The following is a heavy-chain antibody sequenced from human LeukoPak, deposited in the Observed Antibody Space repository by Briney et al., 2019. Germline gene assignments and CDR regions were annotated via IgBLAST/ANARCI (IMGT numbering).Heavy chain of an antibody. CDR3: AKVAGKDGFKDYHDF. D-gene: IGHD5-24*01. CDR1: GFTFDDYA. Sequence: GGSLRLSCAASGFTFDDYAMHWVRQAPGKGLEWVSGISWNSSSIGYADSVKGRFTISRDNSKNSQFLQMYNLRAEDTAVYFCAKVAGKDGFKDYHDFLGQGTLVTVSS. CDR2: ISWNSSSI. J-gene: IGHJ4*02. V-gene: IGHV3-9*01.